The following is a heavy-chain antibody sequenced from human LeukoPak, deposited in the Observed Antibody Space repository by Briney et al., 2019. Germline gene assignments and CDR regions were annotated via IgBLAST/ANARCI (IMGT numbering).Heavy chain of an antibody. CDR1: GGTFSSYA. Sequence: ASVKVSCKASGGTFSSYAISWVRQAPGQGLEWMGGIIPIFCTANYAQKFQGRVTMTRDTSTSTVCMELSSLRSEDTAVYYCARDSRLLWFGELSVGAFDIWGQGTMVTVSS. CDR2: IIPIFCTA. D-gene: IGHD3-10*01. V-gene: IGHV1-69*05. CDR3: ARDSRLLWFGELSVGAFDI. J-gene: IGHJ3*02.